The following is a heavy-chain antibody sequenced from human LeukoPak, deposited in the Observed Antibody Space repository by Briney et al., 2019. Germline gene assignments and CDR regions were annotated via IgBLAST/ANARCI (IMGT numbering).Heavy chain of an antibody. CDR2: IYYSGST. J-gene: IGHJ4*02. Sequence: SETLSLTCTVSGGSISSSSYYWGWIRQPPGKGLEWIGSIYYSGSTYYNPSLKSRVTISVDTSKNQFSLKLSSVTAADTAVYYCAKALSSALYSSSWYPFDYWGQGTLVTVSS. D-gene: IGHD6-13*01. CDR1: GGSISSSSYY. V-gene: IGHV4-39*01. CDR3: AKALSSALYSSSWYPFDY.